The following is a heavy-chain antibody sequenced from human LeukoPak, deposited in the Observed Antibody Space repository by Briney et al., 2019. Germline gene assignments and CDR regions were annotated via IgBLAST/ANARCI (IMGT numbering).Heavy chain of an antibody. Sequence: SETLSLTCGVSGVAISSGGYSWSWIRQPPGKGLEWIGYTYHSGSTYYNPSLKSRAIISVDRSKNHFSLKLSSVTAADTAVYYCARGRSRGVCDIWGQGTMVTVSS. CDR2: TYHSGST. CDR1: GVAISSGGYS. J-gene: IGHJ3*02. D-gene: IGHD1-26*01. V-gene: IGHV4-30-2*01. CDR3: ARGRSRGVCDI.